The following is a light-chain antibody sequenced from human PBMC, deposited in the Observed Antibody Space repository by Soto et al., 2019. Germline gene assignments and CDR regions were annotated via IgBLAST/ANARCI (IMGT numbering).Light chain of an antibody. V-gene: IGKV3-15*01. J-gene: IGKJ4*02. Sequence: EIVMTQSPATLSVSPGERATLSCRASQSVNSNLAWYRQKPGQAPRLLISDASTRATGVPARFSGSGSGTEFTLTISSLQSEDSGIYYCQQYNFWPPLTFGGGTKVELQ. CDR3: QQYNFWPPLT. CDR2: DAS. CDR1: QSVNSN.